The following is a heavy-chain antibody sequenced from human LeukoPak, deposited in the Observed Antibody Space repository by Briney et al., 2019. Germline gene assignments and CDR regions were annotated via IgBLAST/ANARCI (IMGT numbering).Heavy chain of an antibody. J-gene: IGHJ4*02. CDR2: INPNSGGT. Sequence: ASVKVSCKASAYTFTGYYMHWVRQPPGQGLEWLGWINPNSGGTNYAQKSQGRVTMTKDKSISTAYMELSRLRHDDTAVYYCRVVPAAAFDYWGQGTLVTVSS. V-gene: IGHV1-2*02. D-gene: IGHD2-2*01. CDR1: AYTFTGYY. CDR3: RVVPAAAFDY.